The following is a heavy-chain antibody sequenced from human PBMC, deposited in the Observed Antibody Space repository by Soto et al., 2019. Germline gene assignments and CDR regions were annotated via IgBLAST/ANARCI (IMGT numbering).Heavy chain of an antibody. V-gene: IGHV3-64D*08. CDR3: VKDRSVVVVAATVFMDV. Sequence: PGGSLRLSCSASGFTFSSYAMHWVRQAPGKGLEYVSAISSNGGSTYYADSVKGRFTISRDNSKNTLYLQMSSLRAEDTAVYYCVKDRSVVVVAATVFMDVWGQGTTVTVSS. D-gene: IGHD2-15*01. CDR1: GFTFSSYA. CDR2: ISSNGGST. J-gene: IGHJ6*02.